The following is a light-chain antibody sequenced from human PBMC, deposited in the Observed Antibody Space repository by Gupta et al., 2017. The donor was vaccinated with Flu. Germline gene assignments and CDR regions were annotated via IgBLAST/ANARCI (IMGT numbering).Light chain of an antibody. V-gene: IGKV1-39*01. J-gene: IGKJ1*01. CDR1: QSSSSY. CDR2: DTS. CDR3: QQGFTIPRT. Sequence: PSSLPASVGDRVTITGRASQSSSSYLSWYQQTRGKAPDLVIYDTSTSQSGVPSRFSGSGSGTDSTLTISVLQPEDFATYCWQQGFTIPRTFGQGTKVEMK.